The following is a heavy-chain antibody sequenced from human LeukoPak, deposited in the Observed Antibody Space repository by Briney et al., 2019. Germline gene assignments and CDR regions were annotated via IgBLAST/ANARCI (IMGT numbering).Heavy chain of an antibody. CDR2: IYTSGST. V-gene: IGHV4-4*07. CDR3: ARSGDYRHWYFDL. CDR1: GGSISSYY. D-gene: IGHD4-17*01. J-gene: IGHJ2*01. Sequence: SETLSLTCTVSGGSISSYYWSWIRQPAGKGLEWIGRIYTSGSTNYNPSLKSRVTISVDTSKNQFSLKLSSVTAADTAVYYCARSGDYRHWYFDLWGRGTLVTVSS.